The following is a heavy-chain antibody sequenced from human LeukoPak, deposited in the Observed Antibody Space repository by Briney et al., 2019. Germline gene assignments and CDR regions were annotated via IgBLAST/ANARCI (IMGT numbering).Heavy chain of an antibody. CDR2: IRSKANSYAT. J-gene: IGHJ4*02. D-gene: IGHD3-22*01. Sequence: GGSLRLSCAASGFTFSGSAMHWVRQASGKGLEWVGRIRSKANSYATAYAASVKGRFTISRDDSKNTAYLQMNSLKTEDTAVYYCTRVAPYYDDSSGSGDYWGQGTLVTVSS. V-gene: IGHV3-73*01. CDR3: TRVAPYYDDSSGSGDY. CDR1: GFTFSGSA.